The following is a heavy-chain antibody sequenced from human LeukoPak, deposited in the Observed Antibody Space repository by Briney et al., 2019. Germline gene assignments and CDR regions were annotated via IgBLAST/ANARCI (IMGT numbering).Heavy chain of an antibody. CDR2: IIPIFGTA. CDR3: ARGRGTSGSNRDFYYYYYMDV. CDR1: GGTFSSYA. D-gene: IGHD2-15*01. Sequence: SVKVSCKASGGTFSSYAISWVRQAPGQGLEWMGGIIPIFGTANYAQKFQGRVTITADESTSTAYMELSSLRHDDLAVYYCARGRGTSGSNRDFYYYYYMDVWGKGTTVTVSS. V-gene: IGHV1-69*13. J-gene: IGHJ6*03.